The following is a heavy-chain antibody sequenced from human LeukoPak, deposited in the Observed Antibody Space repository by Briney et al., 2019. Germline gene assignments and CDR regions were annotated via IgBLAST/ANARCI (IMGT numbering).Heavy chain of an antibody. CDR3: ARAAEISALDN. Sequence: GGSLRLSCAASGLRFSNYWMTWVRQAPGKGLEWVATIKQYGSEKYYVASVKGRFTISRDNAKKSLFLQMDSLRGEDTAVYYCARAAEISALDNWGQGTLVTVSS. CDR1: GLRFSNYW. D-gene: IGHD6-13*01. CDR2: IKQYGSEK. J-gene: IGHJ4*02. V-gene: IGHV3-7*05.